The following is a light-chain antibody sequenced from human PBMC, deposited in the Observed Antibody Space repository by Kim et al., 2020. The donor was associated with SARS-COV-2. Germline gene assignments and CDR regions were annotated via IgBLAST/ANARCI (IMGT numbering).Light chain of an antibody. CDR1: QSVNSY. CDR2: DAS. V-gene: IGKV3-11*01. CDR3: QQPSTWLLYT. J-gene: IGKJ2*01. Sequence: IVMTQSPSTLSLSPGERVTLSCRASQSVNSYLAWYQQKPGEAPRLLIYDASDRATGIPARFSGSGSGTDFTLTISSLQPEDFAVYYCQQPSTWLLYTFRQGTKLEI.